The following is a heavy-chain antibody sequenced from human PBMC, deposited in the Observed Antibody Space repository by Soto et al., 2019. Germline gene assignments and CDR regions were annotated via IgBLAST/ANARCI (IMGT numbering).Heavy chain of an antibody. Sequence: QVQLVQSGAEVKKPGASVKVSCKASGDTFASYGIRWVRQAPGRGLEWMGRISVNRGNTNYAQNSQGRVIMTTDRCTTTVFMDERSLRSDDTGMYHGSDRIRVGQGVDYWSQGTLVTVSS. D-gene: IGHD1-26*01. CDR1: GDTFASYG. J-gene: IGHJ4*02. CDR3: SDRIRVGQGVDY. CDR2: ISVNRGNT. V-gene: IGHV1-18*01.